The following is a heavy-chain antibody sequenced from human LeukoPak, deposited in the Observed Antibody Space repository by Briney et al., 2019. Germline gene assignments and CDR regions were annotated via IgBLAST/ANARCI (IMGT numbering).Heavy chain of an antibody. CDR1: VFTFTKVW. J-gene: IGHJ4*02. Sequence: GGSLRLSCVSSVFTFTKVWMNWVRHAPWKDLEWVGRIKTNADGEPTAYAAPVEGRFVISRDDSKKTLYLEMNSLRVDDTALYFCTTGIDDGGGYWGQGTMVTVSS. D-gene: IGHD1-1*01. CDR2: IKTNADGEPT. CDR3: TTGIDDGGGY. V-gene: IGHV3-15*07.